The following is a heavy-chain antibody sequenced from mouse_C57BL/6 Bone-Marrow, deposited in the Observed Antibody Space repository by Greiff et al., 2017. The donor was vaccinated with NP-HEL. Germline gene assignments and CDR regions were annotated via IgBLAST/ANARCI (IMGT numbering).Heavy chain of an antibody. CDR1: GYAFSSSW. CDR2: IYPGDGDT. CDR3: ARSAIWLLRHFDY. J-gene: IGHJ2*01. D-gene: IGHD2-3*01. Sequence: QVQLQQSGPELVKPGASVKISCKASGYAFSSSWMNWVKQRPGKGLEWIGRIYPGDGDTNYNGKFKGKATLTADKSSSTAYMQLSSLTSEDSAVYFCARSAIWLLRHFDYWGQGTTLTVSS. V-gene: IGHV1-82*01.